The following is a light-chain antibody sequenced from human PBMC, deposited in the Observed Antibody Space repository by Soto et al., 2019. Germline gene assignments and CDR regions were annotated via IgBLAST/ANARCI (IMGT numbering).Light chain of an antibody. CDR3: CSYAGSYTFYV. CDR2: DVN. J-gene: IGLJ1*01. V-gene: IGLV2-11*01. Sequence: QSVLTQPRSVSASPGQSVTISCTGSSSDVGAYNYVSWYQQFPGKAPKLMIYDVNKRPSGVPDRFSGSKSGNTASLTISGLQAEDEADYYCCSYAGSYTFYVFGTGTKVTVL. CDR1: SSDVGAYNY.